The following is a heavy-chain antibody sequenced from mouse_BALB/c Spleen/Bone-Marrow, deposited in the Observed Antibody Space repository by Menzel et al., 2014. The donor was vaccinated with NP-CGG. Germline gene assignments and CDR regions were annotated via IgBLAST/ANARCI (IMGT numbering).Heavy chain of an antibody. CDR2: IYPGDGST. CDR1: GYTLTSYF. D-gene: IGHD2-4*01. CDR3: ARDYDGYAMDY. V-gene: IGHV1S56*01. J-gene: IGHJ4*01. Sequence: VKLMESGPELVKPGASVKMSCKASGYTLTSYFIHWVKQRPGQGLEWIGWIYPGDGSTKYNEKFKGKTTLTADKSSSTAYMLLSSLTSEDSAIYFCARDYDGYAMDYWGQGTSVTVSS.